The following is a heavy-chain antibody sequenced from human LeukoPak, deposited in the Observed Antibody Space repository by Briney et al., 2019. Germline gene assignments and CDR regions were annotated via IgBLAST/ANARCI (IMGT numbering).Heavy chain of an antibody. Sequence: PGGSLRLSCAASGFTFSSYSMNWVRQAPGKGLEWVSYISNSSSTIYYADSVKGRFTISRDNAKNSLYLQMNSLRAEDTAVYYCARTRFLEWLYYYYYMDVWGKGTTVTVSS. V-gene: IGHV3-48*01. CDR3: ARTRFLEWLYYYYYMDV. D-gene: IGHD3-3*01. CDR2: ISNSSSTI. CDR1: GFTFSSYS. J-gene: IGHJ6*03.